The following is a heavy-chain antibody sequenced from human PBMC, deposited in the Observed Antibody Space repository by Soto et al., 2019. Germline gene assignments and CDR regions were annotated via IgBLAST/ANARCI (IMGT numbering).Heavy chain of an antibody. CDR1: GFSLTTSGVG. CDR2: IYWDDDK. CDR3: AHRVLLTVFGLVTTTAIYFDF. V-gene: IGHV2-5*02. Sequence: QITLNESGPTVVRPTETLTLTCRFSGFSLTTSGVGVGWIRQSPGKAPEWLALIYWDDDKRYSASLKSRLTITKDTSKSQGVLTVSDLDPTDTATYYCAHRVLLTVFGLVTTTAIYFDFWGQGTPVAVSS. D-gene: IGHD3-3*01. J-gene: IGHJ4*02.